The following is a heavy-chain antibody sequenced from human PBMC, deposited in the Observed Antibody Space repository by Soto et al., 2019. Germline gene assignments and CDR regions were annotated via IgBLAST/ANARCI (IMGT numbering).Heavy chain of an antibody. Sequence: VQLVETGGGLIQPGGSLRLSCAAAGFIVSNNYMTWVRQAPGKGLEWVSVIYSGDSTDYADSVKGRFTISRDNSKNTLYLQLSSLRAEDTAVYYCAMSLSYGYIVLAYWGQGTLVTVSS. D-gene: IGHD3-16*01. V-gene: IGHV3-53*02. CDR2: IYSGDST. CDR1: GFIVSNNY. J-gene: IGHJ4*02. CDR3: AMSLSYGYIVLAY.